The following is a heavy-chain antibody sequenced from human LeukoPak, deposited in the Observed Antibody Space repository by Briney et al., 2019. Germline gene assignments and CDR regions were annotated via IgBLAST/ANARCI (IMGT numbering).Heavy chain of an antibody. V-gene: IGHV1-3*01. CDR3: ARDYWGFKTPRRFGESQGYYFDY. Sequence: GASVKVSCKASGYTFTSYAMHWVRQAPGQRLEWMGWINAGNGNTKYSQKFQGRVTITRDTSASTAYMELSSLRSEDTAVYYCARDYWGFKTPRRFGESQGYYFDYWGQGTLVTVSS. J-gene: IGHJ4*02. CDR1: GYTFTSYA. D-gene: IGHD3-10*01. CDR2: INAGNGNT.